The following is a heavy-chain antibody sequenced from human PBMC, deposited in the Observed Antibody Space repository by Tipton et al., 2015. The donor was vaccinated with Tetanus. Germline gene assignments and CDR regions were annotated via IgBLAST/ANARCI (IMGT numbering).Heavy chain of an antibody. CDR3: ARPGVGGYTGYYFDF. V-gene: IGHV4-39*01. J-gene: IGHJ4*02. D-gene: IGHD5-12*01. CDR2: IYYSGSS. Sequence: TLSLTCTVSGGSISGSSYYWGWIRQPPGKGLEWIGSIYYSGSSYYNPPLKSRVTISVDTSKNQFSLKLDSVTAADAAVYYCARPGVGGYTGYYFDFWGQGTVVTVSS. CDR1: GGSISGSSYY.